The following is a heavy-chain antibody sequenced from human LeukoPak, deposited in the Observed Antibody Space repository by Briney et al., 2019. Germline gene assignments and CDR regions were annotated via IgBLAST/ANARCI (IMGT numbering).Heavy chain of an antibody. D-gene: IGHD2-15*01. J-gene: IGHJ3*01. CDR1: GFTFSGSA. Sequence: GGSLRLSCAASGFTFSGSAMHWVRQASGKGLEWVGRIRSKANSYATAYAASAKGRFTISRDDSKNTAYLQMNSLKTEDTAVYYCNKDGSVWGQGTMVTVSS. CDR3: NKDGSV. V-gene: IGHV3-73*01. CDR2: IRSKANSYAT.